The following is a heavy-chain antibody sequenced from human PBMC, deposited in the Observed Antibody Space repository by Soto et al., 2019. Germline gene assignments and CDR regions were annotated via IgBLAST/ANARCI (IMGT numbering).Heavy chain of an antibody. CDR3: ARDGPEYCSGGSCYRPWFDY. Sequence: QVQLVQSGAEVKKPGASVKVSCKASGYSFSNYDMHWVRQAPGQRPEWMGGINAGNGNSLYSQKLQGRLVISRDTSASTAYMELSSLRSEDTALYYCARDGPEYCSGGSCYRPWFDYWGQGTLVTVSS. V-gene: IGHV1-3*01. J-gene: IGHJ4*02. CDR2: INAGNGNS. D-gene: IGHD2-15*01. CDR1: GYSFSNYD.